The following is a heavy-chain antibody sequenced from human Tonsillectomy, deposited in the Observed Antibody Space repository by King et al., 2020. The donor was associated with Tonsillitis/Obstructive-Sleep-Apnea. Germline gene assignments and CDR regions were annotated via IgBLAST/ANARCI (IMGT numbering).Heavy chain of an antibody. V-gene: IGHV1-46*01. J-gene: IGHJ3*02. CDR2: INPSGGST. Sequence: VRQAHGQGLEWMGIINPSGGSTSYAQKFQGRVTMTRDTSTSTVYMELSSLRSEDTAVYYCARDRDDIVVVVAATLGGDAFDIWGQGTMVTVSS. D-gene: IGHD2-15*01. CDR3: ARDRDDIVVVVAATLGGDAFDI.